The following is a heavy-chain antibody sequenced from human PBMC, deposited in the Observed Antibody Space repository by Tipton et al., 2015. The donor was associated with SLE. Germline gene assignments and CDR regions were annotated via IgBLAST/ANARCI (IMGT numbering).Heavy chain of an antibody. V-gene: IGHV4-34*01. D-gene: IGHD3-16*02. Sequence: GLVKPSETLSLTCSIYGGSFGGYYWSWIRQPPGKGLEWIGEINHGGSTNYNPSLKSRVTISVDTSKNQFSLKLSSVTAADTAAYYCAQAHLWGSYRYASDIWGQGTMVTVSS. CDR2: INHGGST. CDR3: AQAHLWGSYRYASDI. CDR1: GGSFGGYY. J-gene: IGHJ3*02.